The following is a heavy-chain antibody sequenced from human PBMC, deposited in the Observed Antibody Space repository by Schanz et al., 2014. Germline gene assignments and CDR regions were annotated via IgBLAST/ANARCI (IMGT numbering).Heavy chain of an antibody. Sequence: EVQLVESGGGLVQPGGSLRLSCAASGFTFSSYTMKWVRQAPGKGLEWVSSISSTSTYLYYADSVKGRFTISRDSARNSLYLQMSSLRAEDTAVYYCVRDAGRDGYNLAFDVWGQGTLVTVSS. CDR2: ISSTSTYL. J-gene: IGHJ3*01. CDR3: VRDAGRDGYNLAFDV. V-gene: IGHV3-21*04. CDR1: GFTFSSYT. D-gene: IGHD1-1*01.